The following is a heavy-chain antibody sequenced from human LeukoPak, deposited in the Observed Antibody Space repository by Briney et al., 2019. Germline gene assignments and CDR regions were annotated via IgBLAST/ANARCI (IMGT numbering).Heavy chain of an antibody. Sequence: GGSLRLSCAASGFTVSSNYMSWVRQAPGKGLEWVSVIYSGGSTYYADSVKGRFTISRDNSKNTLYLQMNSLRAEDTAVYYCARDSCGSTSCYPYYGMDVWGQGTTVTVSS. J-gene: IGHJ6*02. CDR1: GFTVSSNY. CDR3: ARDSCGSTSCYPYYGMDV. D-gene: IGHD2-2*01. CDR2: IYSGGST. V-gene: IGHV3-53*01.